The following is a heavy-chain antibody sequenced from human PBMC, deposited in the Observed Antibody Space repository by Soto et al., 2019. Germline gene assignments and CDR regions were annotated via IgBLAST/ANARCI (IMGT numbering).Heavy chain of an antibody. Sequence: LCLTCTVSGGSISSYYWSWIRQPAGKGLEWIGRIYTSGSTNYNPSLKSRVTMSVDTSKNQFSLKLSSVTAADTAVYYCARACSSNSCYDVFDYWGQGTLVTVSS. V-gene: IGHV4-4*07. CDR1: GGSISSYY. CDR3: ARACSSNSCYDVFDY. CDR2: IYTSGST. J-gene: IGHJ4*02. D-gene: IGHD2-2*01.